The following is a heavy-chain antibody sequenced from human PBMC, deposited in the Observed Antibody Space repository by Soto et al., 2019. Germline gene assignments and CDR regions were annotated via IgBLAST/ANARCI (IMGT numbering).Heavy chain of an antibody. V-gene: IGHV3-23*01. D-gene: IGHD4-17*01. CDR3: AKERWLPP. CDR2: ISSSGGST. CDR1: GFTFNSYA. J-gene: IGHJ5*02. Sequence: EVQLLESGGGLVQPGGSLRLSCAASGFTFNSYAMSWVRQAPGKGLEWVSVISSSGGSTYYADSVKGRFTITRDSSKNTLYLQMNSLRAEDTAVYYCAKERWLPPWGQGTLVTVSS.